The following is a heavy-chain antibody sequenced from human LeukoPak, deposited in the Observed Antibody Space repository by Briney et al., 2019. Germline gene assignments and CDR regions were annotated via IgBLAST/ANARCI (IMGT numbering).Heavy chain of an antibody. J-gene: IGHJ6*03. D-gene: IGHD4-17*01. CDR1: GGTFSSYA. V-gene: IGHV1-69*13. Sequence: ASVKVSCKASGGTFSSYAISWVRQAPGQGLEWMGGIIPIFGTANYAQKFQGRVTITADESTSTAYMELSSLRSEDTAVYHCARGTLTTVTTTRRLDYYYMDVWGKGTTVTISS. CDR2: IIPIFGTA. CDR3: ARGTLTTVTTTRRLDYYYMDV.